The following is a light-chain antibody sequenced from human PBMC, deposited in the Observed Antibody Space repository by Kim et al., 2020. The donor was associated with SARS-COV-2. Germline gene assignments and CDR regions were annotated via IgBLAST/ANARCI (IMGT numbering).Light chain of an antibody. Sequence: DIVMTQSPLSLPVTPGEPAYISCRSSQSLLHSNGYNYLDWYLQKPGQSPQLLIYLGSNRASGVPDRFSGSGSGTDFTLKISRVQADDVVVYYCMQALPPPFTFGQGTRLEIK. CDR1: QSLLHSNGYNY. CDR3: MQALPPPFT. V-gene: IGKV2-28*01. CDR2: LGS. J-gene: IGKJ5*01.